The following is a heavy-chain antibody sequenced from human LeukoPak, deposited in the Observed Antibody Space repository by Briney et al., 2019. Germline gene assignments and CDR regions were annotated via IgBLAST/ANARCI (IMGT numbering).Heavy chain of an antibody. CDR3: ARGGSAYSSSRSTFDY. CDR2: INSDGSST. V-gene: IGHV3-74*01. J-gene: IGHJ4*02. Sequence: GGSLRLSCAASGFTFSSYWMHWVRQVSGKGLVWVSRINSDGSSTSYADSVKGRFAISRDNAKNTVYLQVNSLRAEDTAVYYCARGGSAYSSSRSTFDYWGLGNMVTVSA. D-gene: IGHD6-13*01. CDR1: GFTFSSYW.